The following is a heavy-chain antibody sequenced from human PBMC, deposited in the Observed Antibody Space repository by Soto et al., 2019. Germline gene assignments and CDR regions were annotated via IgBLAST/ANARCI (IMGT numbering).Heavy chain of an antibody. CDR3: VRDKNYYGSGSYYNWFDP. D-gene: IGHD3-10*01. V-gene: IGHV4-61*01. CDR1: GGSVSSGSYY. Sequence: PSETLSLTCTVSGGSVSSGSYYWSWIRQPPGKGLEWIGYIYYSGSTNYNPSLKSRVTISVDTSKNQFSLKLSSVTAADTAVYYCVRDKNYYGSGSYYNWFDPWGQGTLVTVSS. CDR2: IYYSGST. J-gene: IGHJ5*02.